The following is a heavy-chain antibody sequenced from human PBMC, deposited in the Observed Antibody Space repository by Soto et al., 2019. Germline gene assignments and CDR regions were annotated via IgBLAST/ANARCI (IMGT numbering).Heavy chain of an antibody. V-gene: IGHV4-39*01. D-gene: IGHD3-10*01. CDR1: GGSISSSNFY. CDR2: IRYGGGA. Sequence: SETLSLTCAVSGGSISSSNFYWGWFRQPPGKGLEWIGSIRYGGGASYNPSLRSRVTISIDTSKNQFSLSLGSVTAADTAVYYCARYVLLWFGEPQRDMDVWGKGTTVTVSS. J-gene: IGHJ6*03. CDR3: ARYVLLWFGEPQRDMDV.